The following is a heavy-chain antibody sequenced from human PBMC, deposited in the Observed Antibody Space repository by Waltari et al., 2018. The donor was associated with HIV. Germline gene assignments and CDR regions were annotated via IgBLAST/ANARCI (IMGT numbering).Heavy chain of an antibody. V-gene: IGHV3-30*18. D-gene: IGHD3-22*01. CDR2: LSYDGTNK. CDR3: AKPRGSGYSRAPYYGMDV. CDR1: GFIFSSYG. Sequence: QVQLVESGGGVVQPGRSLTLSCAASGFIFSSYGLHWVRQAPGMGLEWVAFLSYDGTNKHYADFVKGRFTISRDSSKNTLFLQMNSLRAEDTAVYYCAKPRGSGYSRAPYYGMDVWGQGTTVTVSS. J-gene: IGHJ6*02.